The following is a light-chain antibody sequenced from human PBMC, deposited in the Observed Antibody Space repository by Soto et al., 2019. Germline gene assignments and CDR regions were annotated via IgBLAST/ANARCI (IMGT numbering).Light chain of an antibody. CDR1: QSVSSY. J-gene: IGKJ5*01. CDR3: QQRSNWQIT. Sequence: EIMLTQSPATLSLSPGERATLSSRASQSVSSYLAWYQQKPGQAPRLLIYDASNRATGIPARLSGSGSGRDVTLTISSREPEDFAVYYCQQRSNWQITFGQGTRLEIK. CDR2: DAS. V-gene: IGKV3-11*02.